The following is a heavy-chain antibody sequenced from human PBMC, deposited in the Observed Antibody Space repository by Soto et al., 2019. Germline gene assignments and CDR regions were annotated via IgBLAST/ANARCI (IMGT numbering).Heavy chain of an antibody. J-gene: IGHJ4*02. D-gene: IGHD5-18*01. CDR2: ISGSGGST. V-gene: IGHV3-23*01. CDR1: GFTFSSYA. CDR3: ARDAGYARVDTALDYLDD. Sequence: GGSLRLSCAASGFTFSSYAMSWVRQAPGKGLEWVSAISGSGGSTYYADSVKGRFTISRDNSKNTLYLQMNSLRAEDAAVYYCARDAGYARVDTALDYLDDWGQGTMVTVSS.